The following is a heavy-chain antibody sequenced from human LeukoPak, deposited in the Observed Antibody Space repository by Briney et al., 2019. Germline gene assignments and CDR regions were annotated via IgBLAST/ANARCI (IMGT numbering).Heavy chain of an antibody. CDR1: GGSISSSNYY. Sequence: PSETLSLTCTVSGGSISSSNYYWGWTRQPPGKGLEWIGSIYYSGSTYYNPSLKSRVTISVDTSKNQFSLKLGSVTAADTAVFYCARHRGCSGGSCYRYFDYWGQGTLVTVSS. V-gene: IGHV4-39*01. D-gene: IGHD2-15*01. CDR2: IYYSGST. CDR3: ARHRGCSGGSCYRYFDY. J-gene: IGHJ4*02.